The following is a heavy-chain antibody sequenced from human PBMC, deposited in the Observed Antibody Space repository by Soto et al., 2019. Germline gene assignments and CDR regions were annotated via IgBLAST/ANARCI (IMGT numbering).Heavy chain of an antibody. Sequence: QVQLVESGGGVVQPGRSLRLSCAASGFTFSSYGMHWVRQAPGKGLEWVAVISYDGSNEYYADSVKGRFTISRDNSKNALYLQMNSLRAEDTAVYYWASLGSGWYVDYWGQGTLVTVSS. CDR1: GFTFSSYG. V-gene: IGHV3-30*03. CDR3: ASLGSGWYVDY. J-gene: IGHJ4*02. D-gene: IGHD6-19*01. CDR2: ISYDGSNE.